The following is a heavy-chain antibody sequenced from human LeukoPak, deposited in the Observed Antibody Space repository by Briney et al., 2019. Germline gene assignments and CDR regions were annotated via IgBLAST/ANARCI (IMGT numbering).Heavy chain of an antibody. CDR2: IQNDGSDK. Sequence: PGGSLRLSCAASGINFRSSGMHWVRQAPGKGLEWVTFIQNDGSDKYYAASVKGRCTISRDNSKNTVYLHMASLRADDTALYYCAREGGRAVPGRFDQWGQGTLVTVSS. CDR1: GINFRSSG. D-gene: IGHD6-13*01. V-gene: IGHV3-30*02. J-gene: IGHJ4*02. CDR3: AREGGRAVPGRFDQ.